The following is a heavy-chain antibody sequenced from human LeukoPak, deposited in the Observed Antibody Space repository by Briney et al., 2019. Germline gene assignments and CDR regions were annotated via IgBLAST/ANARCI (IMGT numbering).Heavy chain of an antibody. CDR3: ARGLRGLPLTYYYDSSGPGFDY. Sequence: GGSLRLSCAASGFTLSSYWMSWVRQAPGKGLEWVANIKQDGSEKYYVDSVKGRFTISRDNAKNSLYLQMNSLRAEDTAVYYCARGLRGLPLTYYYDSSGPGFDYWGQGTLVTVSS. D-gene: IGHD3-22*01. CDR1: GFTLSSYW. CDR2: IKQDGSEK. J-gene: IGHJ4*02. V-gene: IGHV3-7*01.